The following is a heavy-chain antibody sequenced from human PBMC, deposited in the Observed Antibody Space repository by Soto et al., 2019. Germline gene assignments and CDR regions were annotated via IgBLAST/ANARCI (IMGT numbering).Heavy chain of an antibody. V-gene: IGHV3-30-3*01. J-gene: IGHJ6*02. CDR3: ARDGGEGPYYYGMDV. D-gene: IGHD3-10*01. CDR1: GFTFSSYA. Sequence: LRLSCAASGFTFSSYAMHWVRQAPGKGLEWVAVISYDGSNKYYADSVKGRFTISKDNSKNTLYLQMNSLRAEDTAVYYCARDGGEGPYYYGMDVWGQGTTVTVSS. CDR2: ISYDGSNK.